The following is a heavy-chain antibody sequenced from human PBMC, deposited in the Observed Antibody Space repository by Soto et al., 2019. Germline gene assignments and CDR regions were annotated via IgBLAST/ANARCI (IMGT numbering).Heavy chain of an antibody. CDR3: ARIPGYEGPPQYYFDY. Sequence: GGSLRLSCAASGFTFSSYAMSWVRQAPGKGLEWVSAISGSGGSTYYADSVKGRFTISRDNSKNTLYLQMNSLRAEDTAVYYCARIPGYEGPPQYYFDYWGQGTLVTVSS. V-gene: IGHV3-23*01. J-gene: IGHJ4*02. CDR2: ISGSGGST. D-gene: IGHD5-12*01. CDR1: GFTFSSYA.